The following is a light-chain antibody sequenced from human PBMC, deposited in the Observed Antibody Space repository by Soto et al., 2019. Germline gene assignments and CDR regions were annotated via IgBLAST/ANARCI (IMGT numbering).Light chain of an antibody. J-gene: IGLJ1*01. V-gene: IGLV1-40*01. CDR1: SSNIGAGYD. CDR3: QSYDSSLSGYV. CDR2: GNS. Sequence: QSVLTQPPSVSGAPGQRVTISCTGSSSNIGAGYDVHWYQQLPGTAPKVLIYGNSNRPSGVPDRFSGSKSGTSASLAITGLQAEDEADYYCQSYDSSLSGYVFGTGTKLIVL.